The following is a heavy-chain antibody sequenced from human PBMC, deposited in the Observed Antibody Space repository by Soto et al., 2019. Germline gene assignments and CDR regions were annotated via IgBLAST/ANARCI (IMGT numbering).Heavy chain of an antibody. CDR2: IYYSGST. CDR3: ARAAPQRHRYFYY. D-gene: IGHD6-25*01. Sequence: PSDTLSLTCTVSGGSISSYYWSWIRQPPGKGLEWIGYIYYSGSTNYNPSLKSRVTISVDTSKNQFSLKLSSVTAADTAVYYCARAAPQRHRYFYYWGQGNLLPVSS. V-gene: IGHV4-59*07. J-gene: IGHJ4*02. CDR1: GGSISSYY.